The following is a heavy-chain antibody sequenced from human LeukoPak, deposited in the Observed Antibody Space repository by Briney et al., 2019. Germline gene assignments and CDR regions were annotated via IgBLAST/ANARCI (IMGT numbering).Heavy chain of an antibody. J-gene: IGHJ4*02. CDR2: ISSSSSYI. V-gene: IGHV3-21*04. CDR3: ARRSKSGIDSSGYYLDY. CDR1: GFTFSSYS. D-gene: IGHD3-22*01. Sequence: GGSLRLSCAASGFTFSSYSMNWVRQAPGKGLEWVSSISSSSSYIYYADSVKGRFTISRDNAKNSLYLQMNSLRAEDTAVYYCARRSKSGIDSSGYYLDYWGQGTLVTVSS.